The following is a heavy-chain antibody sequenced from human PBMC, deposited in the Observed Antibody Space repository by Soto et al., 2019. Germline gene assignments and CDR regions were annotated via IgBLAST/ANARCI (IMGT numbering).Heavy chain of an antibody. CDR3: ARDHQLIPKYYFDY. Sequence: PGGSLRLSCAASGFTFSSYGMHWVRQAPGKGLEWVAVIWYDGSNKYYADSVKGRFTISRDNSKNTLYLQMNSLRAEDTAVYYCARDHQLIPKYYFDYWGQGTLVTVSS. CDR2: IWYDGSNK. D-gene: IGHD2-21*01. J-gene: IGHJ4*02. CDR1: GFTFSSYG. V-gene: IGHV3-33*01.